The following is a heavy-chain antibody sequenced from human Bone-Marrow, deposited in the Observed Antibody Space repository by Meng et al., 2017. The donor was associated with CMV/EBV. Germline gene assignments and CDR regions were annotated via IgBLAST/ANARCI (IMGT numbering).Heavy chain of an antibody. CDR2: ISSNGGST. CDR3: ARDSRDGYNYQFYYFDN. CDR1: GFTFSSYA. Sequence: GGSLRLSCAASGFTFSSYAMHWVRQAPGKGLEYVSAISSNGGSTYYADSVKGRFTISRDNSKNTLYLQMGSLRAEDMAVYYCARDSRDGYNYQFYYFDNWGQGTRVTVSS. D-gene: IGHD5-24*01. J-gene: IGHJ4*02. V-gene: IGHV3-64*02.